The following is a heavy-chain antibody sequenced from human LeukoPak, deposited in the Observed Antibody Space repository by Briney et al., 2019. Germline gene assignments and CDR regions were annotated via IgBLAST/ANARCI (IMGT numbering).Heavy chain of an antibody. V-gene: IGHV4-39*01. CDR1: GGSISSSSYY. CDR3: ARLRWRYFDY. J-gene: IGHJ4*02. D-gene: IGHD4-23*01. Sequence: PSETLSLTCTVSGGSISSSSYYWGWIRQPPGKGLEWIGSIYYSGSTYYNPSLKSRVTISVDTSKNQCSLKLSSVTAADTAVYDCARLRWRYFDYWGQGTLVTVSS. CDR2: IYYSGST.